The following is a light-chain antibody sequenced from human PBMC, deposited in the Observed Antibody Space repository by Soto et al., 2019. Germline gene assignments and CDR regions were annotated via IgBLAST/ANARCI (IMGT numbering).Light chain of an antibody. CDR2: QDK. CDR1: KLGDKY. Sequence: SYELTQPTSVSVSPGQTASITCSGDKLGDKYACWYQQKPGQSPVLVIYQDKKRPSGIPERFSGSNSGNTATLTISGTQAMDEADYYCQAWDTSTAVFGGGTKVTVL. CDR3: QAWDTSTAV. V-gene: IGLV3-1*01. J-gene: IGLJ2*01.